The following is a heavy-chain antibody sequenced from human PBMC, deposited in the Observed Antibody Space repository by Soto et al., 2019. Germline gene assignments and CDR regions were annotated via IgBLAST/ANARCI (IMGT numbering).Heavy chain of an antibody. CDR2: IYPGDSDT. CDR3: ARHPADCSGGSCYSGRWEWFDP. D-gene: IGHD2-15*01. CDR1: GYSFTSYW. J-gene: IGHJ5*02. V-gene: IGHV5-51*01. Sequence: GESLKISCKGSGYSFTSYWIGWVRQMPGKGLEWMGIIYPGDSDTRYSPSFQGQVTISADKSISTAYLQWSSLKASDTAMYYCARHPADCSGGSCYSGRWEWFDPWGQGTLVTVSS.